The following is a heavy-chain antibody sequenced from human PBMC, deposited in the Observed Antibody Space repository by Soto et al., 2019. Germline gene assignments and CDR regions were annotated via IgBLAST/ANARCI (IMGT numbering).Heavy chain of an antibody. J-gene: IGHJ4*02. Sequence: GASVKVSCKASGYTITSHCISWARQAPGKGLEWMGWISAYNGNTNYAQKLQGRVTMTTDTSTSTAYMELRSLRSDDTAVYYCARDYGDYSPYFDYWGQGTLVTVSS. CDR1: GYTITSHC. CDR3: ARDYGDYSPYFDY. V-gene: IGHV1-18*01. D-gene: IGHD4-17*01. CDR2: ISAYNGNT.